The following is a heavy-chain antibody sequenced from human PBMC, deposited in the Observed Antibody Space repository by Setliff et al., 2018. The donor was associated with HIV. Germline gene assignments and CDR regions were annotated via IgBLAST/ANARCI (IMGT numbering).Heavy chain of an antibody. CDR2: IYHSEST. Sequence: SETLSLTCTVSGGSISSSSYYWGWIRQPPGKGLEWIGSIYHSESTYYNPSLKSRVTISVDTSKNQFSLKLSSVTAADTAVYYCARGMDYYDTSGYYQYYFDYWGQGTLVTVSS. CDR1: GGSISSSSYY. J-gene: IGHJ4*02. V-gene: IGHV4-39*07. CDR3: ARGMDYYDTSGYYQYYFDY. D-gene: IGHD3-22*01.